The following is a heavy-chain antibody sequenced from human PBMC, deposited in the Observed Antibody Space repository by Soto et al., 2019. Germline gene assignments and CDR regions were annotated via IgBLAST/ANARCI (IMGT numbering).Heavy chain of an antibody. CDR3: GRDLTSNANCIDP. D-gene: IGHD2-2*01. CDR2: IYYTGKT. CDR1: GDYIHVGGYY. Sequence: SETLSLTCSVSGDYIHVGGYYWTWIRQRPGKGLEWMGYIYYTGKTYYNPSLESRLTMSVDRSKNQFSLRLTSVTAADTAVYFCGRDLTSNANCIDPWGQGTLVTAPQ. J-gene: IGHJ5*02. V-gene: IGHV4-30-4*01.